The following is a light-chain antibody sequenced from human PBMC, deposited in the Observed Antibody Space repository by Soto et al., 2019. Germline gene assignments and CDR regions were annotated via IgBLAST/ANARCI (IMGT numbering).Light chain of an antibody. CDR1: QSVRSN. Sequence: EIVMTQSPATLSVSPGERATLSCRASQSVRSNYVSWYQQKPGQAPRLLIYGASTRATGFPARFSGSGSGTEFTLTISSLQSEDFAVYYCQQYSSWPLTFGGGTKVEIK. CDR2: GAS. CDR3: QQYSSWPLT. V-gene: IGKV3-15*01. J-gene: IGKJ4*01.